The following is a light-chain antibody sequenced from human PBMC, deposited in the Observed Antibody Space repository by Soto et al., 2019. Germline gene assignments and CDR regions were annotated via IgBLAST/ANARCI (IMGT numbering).Light chain of an antibody. CDR1: SSNIGAGYD. CDR3: QSYDSSLSAWV. Sequence: QSVLTQPPSVSGAPGQRVTISCTASSSNIGAGYDVHWYQQLPGTAPKLLIYGNTNRPSGVPDRFSGSKSDTSASLAITGLQAEDEADYYCQSYDSSLSAWVFGGGTKVTVL. CDR2: GNT. V-gene: IGLV1-40*01. J-gene: IGLJ3*02.